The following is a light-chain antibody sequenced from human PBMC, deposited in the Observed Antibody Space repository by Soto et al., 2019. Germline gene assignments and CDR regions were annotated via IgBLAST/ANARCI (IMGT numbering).Light chain of an antibody. J-gene: IGKJ2*01. CDR3: QQYNSYRYT. Sequence: IQMTQSPSTLSASVGDRVTITCRASHSISSWLAWYQQKPGKAPKLLIYKASSLESGVPSRFSGSGSGTEFTLTISSLQPDDFATYYCQQYNSYRYTFGQGTKLEIK. CDR1: HSISSW. CDR2: KAS. V-gene: IGKV1-5*03.